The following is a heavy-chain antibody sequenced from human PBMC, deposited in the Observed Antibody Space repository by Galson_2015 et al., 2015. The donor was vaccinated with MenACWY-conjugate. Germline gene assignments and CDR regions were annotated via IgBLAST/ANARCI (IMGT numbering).Heavy chain of an antibody. V-gene: IGHV5-51*01. D-gene: IGHD5-18*01. J-gene: IGHJ4*02. CDR2: IYPSDSDT. CDR1: GDSFSTYW. CDR3: ASTAYSDVSPFDY. Sequence: QSGAEVKKPGESLKISCKGSGDSFSTYWVGWVRQMPGKGLEWMGIIYPSDSDTRYSPSFQGQVTISAAKSINTAYLQWTSLKASDTTVYWCASTAYSDVSPFDYWGQGTLVTVSS.